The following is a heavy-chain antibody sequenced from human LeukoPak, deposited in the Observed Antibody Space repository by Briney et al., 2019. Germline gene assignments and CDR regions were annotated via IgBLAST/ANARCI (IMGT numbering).Heavy chain of an antibody. CDR3: AKERDSSGYLCPGD. V-gene: IGHV3-30*18. D-gene: IGHD3-22*01. CDR1: GFTFSSYG. J-gene: IGHJ4*02. Sequence: GGSLRLSCAASGFTFSSYGMHWVRQAPGKGLEWVAVISYDGSNKYYADSVKGRFTISRDNSKNTLYLQMNSLRAEDTAVYYCAKERDSSGYLCPGDWGQGTLVTVSS. CDR2: ISYDGSNK.